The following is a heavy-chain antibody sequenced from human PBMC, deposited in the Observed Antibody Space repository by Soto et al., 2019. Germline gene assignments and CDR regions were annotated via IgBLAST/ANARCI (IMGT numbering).Heavy chain of an antibody. CDR3: ARLWEYYYGMDV. D-gene: IGHD1-26*01. CDR2: IDPSDSYT. Sequence: PGESLKSSGKGSGYSFTSYWISWVRQMPGKGLEWMGRIDPSDSYTNYSPSFQGHVTISADKSISTAYLQWSSLKASDTAMYYCARLWEYYYGMDVWGQGTTVTVSS. CDR1: GYSFTSYW. V-gene: IGHV5-10-1*01. J-gene: IGHJ6*02.